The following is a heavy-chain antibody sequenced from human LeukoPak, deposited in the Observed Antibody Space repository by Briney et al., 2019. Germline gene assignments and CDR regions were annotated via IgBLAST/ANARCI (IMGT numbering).Heavy chain of an antibody. CDR2: INPNSGGT. J-gene: IGHJ5*02. V-gene: IGHV1-2*02. CDR1: GYTFTGYY. D-gene: IGHD6-6*01. CDR3: ARARPYSSSSAVWFDP. Sequence: ASVKVSCKASGYTFTGYYMHWVRQAPGQGLEWMGWINPNSGGTNYAQKFQGRVTMTRNTSISTAYMELSRLRSDDTAVYYCARARPYSSSSAVWFDPWGQGTLVTVSS.